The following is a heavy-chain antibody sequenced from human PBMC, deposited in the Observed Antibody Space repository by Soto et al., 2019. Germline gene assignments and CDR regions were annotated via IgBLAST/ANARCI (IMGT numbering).Heavy chain of an antibody. V-gene: IGHV1-18*01. CDR3: ARLRRYCGGDCYDHFDY. CDR2: ISSYGHT. J-gene: IGHJ4*02. D-gene: IGHD2-21*02. CDR1: GYTFNRYS. Sequence: ASVKVSCTASGYTFNRYSLSWVRQAPGQGLEWMGWISSYGHTNYAQKLQGRVTMTTDTSTSTAYMELRSLRSDDTAVYYCARLRRYCGGDCYDHFDYWGQGTLVTVSS.